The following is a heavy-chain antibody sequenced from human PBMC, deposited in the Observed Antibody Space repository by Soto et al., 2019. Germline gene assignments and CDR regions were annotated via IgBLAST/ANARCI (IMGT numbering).Heavy chain of an antibody. D-gene: IGHD2-21*01. V-gene: IGHV3-7*01. CDR3: VREDWHRFDS. CDR2: LSGGATDK. J-gene: IGHJ4*02. Sequence: EVQLVESGGGLVQPGGSLRLSCAASGFMFSAYWMSWVRQHPGKGLELVATLSGGATDKFYVDSVKGRFTISRDDSKNSLYLHMNSLRDEDTAIYYCVREDWHRFDSWGQGTLVTVSS. CDR1: GFMFSAYW.